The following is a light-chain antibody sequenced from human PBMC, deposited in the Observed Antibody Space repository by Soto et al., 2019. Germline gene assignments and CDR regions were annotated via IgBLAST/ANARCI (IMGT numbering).Light chain of an antibody. CDR2: SNN. V-gene: IGLV1-40*01. J-gene: IGLJ1*01. Sequence: QSVLTQPPSVSGAPGQRVTISCTGSSSNIGAGYDVHWYQRLPGTAPKVLIYSNNNRPSGVPDRFSGSKSGTSASLAITGLQAEEEADYYCPSYDSSLSGSYVFGTGTKLTVL. CDR3: PSYDSSLSGSYV. CDR1: SSNIGAGYD.